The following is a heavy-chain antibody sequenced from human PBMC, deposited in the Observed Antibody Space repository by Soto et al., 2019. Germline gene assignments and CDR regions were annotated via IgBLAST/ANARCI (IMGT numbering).Heavy chain of an antibody. CDR3: ARDTKAHNYYYYGMDV. D-gene: IGHD2-2*01. CDR2: IIPIFGTA. Sequence: ASVKVSCKAPGGTFSSYAISWVRQAPGQGLEWMGGIIPIFGTANYAQKFQGRVTITADESTSTAYMELSSLRSEDTAVYYCARDTKAHNYYYYGMDVWGQGTTVTVSS. CDR1: GGTFSSYA. V-gene: IGHV1-69*13. J-gene: IGHJ6*02.